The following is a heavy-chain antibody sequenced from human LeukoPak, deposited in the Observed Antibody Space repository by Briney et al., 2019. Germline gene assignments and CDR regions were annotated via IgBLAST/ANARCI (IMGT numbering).Heavy chain of an antibody. Sequence: GGSLRLSCAASGFSFSTDAIHWVRQAPGNGLEWGAGIAYAGSDKYYADSVKGRFTISSDNSKNTLYLQMNSLRADDMAVYYCARRRITGTTPDGSDIWGQGTMVTVSS. D-gene: IGHD1-7*01. CDR2: IAYAGSDK. CDR3: ARRRITGTTPDGSDI. V-gene: IGHV3-30*04. CDR1: GFSFSTDA. J-gene: IGHJ3*02.